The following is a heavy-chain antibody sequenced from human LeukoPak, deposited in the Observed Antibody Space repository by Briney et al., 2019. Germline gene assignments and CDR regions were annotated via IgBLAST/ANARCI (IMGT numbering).Heavy chain of an antibody. CDR1: GFTFSSYW. Sequence: GGSLRLSCAASGFTFSSYWMSWVRQAPGKGLEWVANIKQDGSEKYYVDSVKGRFTISRDSAKNSLYLQMNSLRAEDTAVYYCARDIVVVVAAYFDYWGQGTLVTVSS. CDR3: ARDIVVVVAAYFDY. D-gene: IGHD2-15*01. J-gene: IGHJ4*02. CDR2: IKQDGSEK. V-gene: IGHV3-7*01.